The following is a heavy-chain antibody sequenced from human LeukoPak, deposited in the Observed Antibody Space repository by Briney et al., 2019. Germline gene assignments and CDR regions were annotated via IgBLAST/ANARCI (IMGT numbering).Heavy chain of an antibody. D-gene: IGHD2-21*02. CDR2: INAYNGNT. V-gene: IGHV1-18*01. Sequence: ASVKVSCKASGYTFTSYGISWVRQAPGQGLEWMGWINAYNGNTNYAQKLQGRVTMTTDKSTSTAYMELRSLRSDDTAVYYCAREASRIGAYCGGDCSYYFDYWGQGTLVTVSS. J-gene: IGHJ4*02. CDR1: GYTFTSYG. CDR3: AREASRIGAYCGGDCSYYFDY.